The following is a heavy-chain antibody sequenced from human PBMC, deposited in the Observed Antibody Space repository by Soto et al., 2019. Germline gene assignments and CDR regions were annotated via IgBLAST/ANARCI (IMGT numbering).Heavy chain of an antibody. CDR2: ISYDGSNK. D-gene: IGHD1-26*01. V-gene: IGHV3-30*04. CDR1: GFTFSSYA. Sequence: GGSLRLSCAASGFTFSSYAMHWVRQAPGKGLEWVAVISYDGSNKYYADSVKGRFTISRDNSKNTLYLQMNSLRAEDPAVYYCARGSGSYYFDYWGQGTLVTVSS. J-gene: IGHJ4*02. CDR3: ARGSGSYYFDY.